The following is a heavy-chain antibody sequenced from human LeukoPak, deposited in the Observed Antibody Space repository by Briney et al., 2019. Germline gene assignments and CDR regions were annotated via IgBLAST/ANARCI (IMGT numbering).Heavy chain of an antibody. CDR3: AKGGYYEGLYYYGMDV. CDR1: GFTFSSYA. CDR2: ISGGGGST. D-gene: IGHD3-22*01. Sequence: GGSLRLSCAASGFTFSSYAMSWVRQAPGRGLEWVSLISGGGGSTYYADSVKGRFIISRDNSENTLHLQMNSLRAEDTAVYYCAKGGYYEGLYYYGMDVWGQGTTVTVSS. J-gene: IGHJ6*02. V-gene: IGHV3-23*01.